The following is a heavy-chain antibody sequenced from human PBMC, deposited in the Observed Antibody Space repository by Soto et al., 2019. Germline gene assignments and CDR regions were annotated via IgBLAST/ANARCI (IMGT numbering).Heavy chain of an antibody. CDR1: GGSISSGGYY. V-gene: IGHV4-31*03. CDR3: AREGYSSGWYDRSFDY. Sequence: QVQLQESGPGLVKPSQTLSLTCTVSGGSISSGGYYWSWIRQHPGKGLEWIGYIYYSGSTYYNPSLKSRVTISVDTSKNQFSLKLSSVTAADTAVYYCAREGYSSGWYDRSFDYWGQGTLFTVSS. CDR2: IYYSGST. J-gene: IGHJ4*02. D-gene: IGHD6-19*01.